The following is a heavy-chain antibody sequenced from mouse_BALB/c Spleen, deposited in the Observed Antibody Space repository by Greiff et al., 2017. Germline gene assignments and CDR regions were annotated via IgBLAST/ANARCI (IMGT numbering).Heavy chain of an antibody. Sequence: VQLQQSGAELVKPGASVKLSCTASGFNIKDTYMHWVKQRPEQGLEWIGMIDPANGNTKYDPKFQGKATITADTSSNTAYLQLSSLTSVDTAVYYCSYSSGYAMDYRGQGTTVTVSS. V-gene: IGHV14-3*02. J-gene: IGHJ4*01. D-gene: IGHD3-1*01. CDR3: SYSSGYAMDY. CDR2: IDPANGNT. CDR1: GFNIKDTY.